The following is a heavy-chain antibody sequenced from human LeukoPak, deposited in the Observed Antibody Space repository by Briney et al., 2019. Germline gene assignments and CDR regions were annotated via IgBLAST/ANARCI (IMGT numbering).Heavy chain of an antibody. CDR2: INHSGSN. Sequence: SETLSLTCAGYGESFSGYYWSWIRQPPGKGLEWIGEINHSGSNNYNPSLKSRVTISVDTAKNQFSLKLSSVTAAHTAVYYCARARRGYSYGTTPPYYYYGMDVWGKGTTVTVSS. CDR3: ARARRGYSYGTTPPYYYYGMDV. V-gene: IGHV4-34*01. D-gene: IGHD5-18*01. J-gene: IGHJ6*04. CDR1: GESFSGYY.